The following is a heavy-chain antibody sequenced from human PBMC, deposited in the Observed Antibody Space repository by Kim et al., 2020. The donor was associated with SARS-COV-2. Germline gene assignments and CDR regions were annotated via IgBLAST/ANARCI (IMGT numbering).Heavy chain of an antibody. D-gene: IGHD6-19*01. J-gene: IGHJ1*01. Sequence: GGSLRLSCAASGFTFSSYSMNWVRQAPGKGLEWVSSISNSSSYIYYADSVKGRFTISRDNAKNSLYLQMNSLRAEDTAVYYCATLLGVYSSGSYWGQGTPVTVS. CDR3: ATLLGVYSSGSY. CDR1: GFTFSSYS. CDR2: ISNSSSYI. V-gene: IGHV3-21*01.